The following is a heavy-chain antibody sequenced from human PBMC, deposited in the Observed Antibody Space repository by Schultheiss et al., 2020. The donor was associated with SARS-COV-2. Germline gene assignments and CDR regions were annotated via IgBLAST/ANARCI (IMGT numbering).Heavy chain of an antibody. D-gene: IGHD6-19*01. J-gene: IGHJ4*02. CDR3: AKNPRINGWIYFDY. CDR2: VSGGGGDT. V-gene: IGHV3-23*01. Sequence: GGSLRLSCVASGFTFSNYWMSWVRQAPGKGLEWVSSVSGGGGDTYYADSVKGRFTISRDNSKNTLYLQMNSLRVEDTAVYYCAKNPRINGWIYFDYWGQGTLVTVSS. CDR1: GFTFSNYW.